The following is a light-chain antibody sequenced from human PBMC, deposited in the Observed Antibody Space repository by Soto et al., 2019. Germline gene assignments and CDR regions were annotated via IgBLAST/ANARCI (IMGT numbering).Light chain of an antibody. CDR2: LGS. Sequence: DIVMTQSPLSLPVTPGEPASISCSSSQSLLHSNGYNYLDWYLQKPAQSPQLLISLGSNRASRAPDRFSGSGSGTDFTLEIRRVEAEDVGVYYRMQALPTSFGPGTKVDIK. V-gene: IGKV2-28*01. CDR3: MQALPTS. J-gene: IGKJ3*01. CDR1: QSLLHSNGYNY.